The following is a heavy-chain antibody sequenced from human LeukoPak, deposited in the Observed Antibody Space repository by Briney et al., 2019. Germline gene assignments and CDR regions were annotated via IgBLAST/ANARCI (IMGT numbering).Heavy chain of an antibody. CDR2: ISAYNGNT. D-gene: IGHD3-22*01. J-gene: IGHJ4*02. Sequence: ASVKVSCEASGYTFTSYGITWVRQAPGQGLEWMGWISAYNGNTNYAQKLQGRVTMTTDTSTSTAYMELRGLTSDDTAVYYCARGMDSSSYYSIYSTFDFWGQGTLVTVSS. V-gene: IGHV1-18*01. CDR1: GYTFTSYG. CDR3: ARGMDSSSYYSIYSTFDF.